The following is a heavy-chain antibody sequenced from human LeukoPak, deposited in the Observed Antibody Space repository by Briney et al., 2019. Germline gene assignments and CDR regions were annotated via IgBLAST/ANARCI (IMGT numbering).Heavy chain of an antibody. D-gene: IGHD5-12*01. V-gene: IGHV3-9*03. CDR1: GFTYDDYA. CDR3: AKDTGYDWGTHPFDY. J-gene: IGHJ4*02. Sequence: GGSLRLSCAASGFTYDDYAMHWVRQAPGKGREWVSGISWNSGSIGYADSVKGPITIYRDKAKNSLYLQMNSVRPEDMALYYCAKDTGYDWGTHPFDYWGQGTLVTVSS. CDR2: ISWNSGSI.